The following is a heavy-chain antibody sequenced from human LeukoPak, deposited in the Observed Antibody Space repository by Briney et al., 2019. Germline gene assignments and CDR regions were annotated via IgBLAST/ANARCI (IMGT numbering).Heavy chain of an antibody. CDR2: ISYDGSNK. CDR3: AKDLNPRLDYSNYDLLLNDYGMDV. CDR1: GFTFSSYG. J-gene: IGHJ6*02. D-gene: IGHD4-4*01. V-gene: IGHV3-30*18. Sequence: PGRSLRLSCAASGFTFSSYGMHWVRQAPGKGLEWVAVISYDGSNKYYADSVKGRFTISRDNSKNTLYLQMNSLRAEDTAVYYCAKDLNPRLDYSNYDLLLNDYGMDVWGQGTTVTVSS.